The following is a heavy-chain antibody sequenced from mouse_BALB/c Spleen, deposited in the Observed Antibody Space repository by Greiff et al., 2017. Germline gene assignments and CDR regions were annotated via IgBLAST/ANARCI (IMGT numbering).Heavy chain of an antibody. D-gene: IGHD1-1*01. J-gene: IGHJ2*01. V-gene: IGHV5-6-5*01. CDR1: GFTFSSYA. CDR2: ISSGGST. CDR3: ARVITTVVAKNFDY. Sequence: EVQLVESGGGLVKPGGSLKLSCAASGFTFSSYAMSWVRQTPEKRLEWVASISSGGSTYYPDSVKGRFTISRDNARNILYLQMSSLRSEDTAMYYCARVITTVVAKNFDYWGQGTTLTVSS.